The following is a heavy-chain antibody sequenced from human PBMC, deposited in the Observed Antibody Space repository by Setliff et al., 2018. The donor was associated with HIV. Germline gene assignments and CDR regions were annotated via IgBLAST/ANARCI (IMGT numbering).Heavy chain of an antibody. CDR3: ARGVNFDY. D-gene: IGHD3-3*01. CDR1: GGSISSYY. Sequence: SETLSLTCTVSGGSISSYYWSWIRQPPGKGLEWIGYIYTSGSTNYNPSLKSRVTISVDTSRNQFSLKLTSVTAADTAIYYCARGVNFDYWGQGTQVNVSS. CDR2: IYTSGST. V-gene: IGHV4-4*08. J-gene: IGHJ4*02.